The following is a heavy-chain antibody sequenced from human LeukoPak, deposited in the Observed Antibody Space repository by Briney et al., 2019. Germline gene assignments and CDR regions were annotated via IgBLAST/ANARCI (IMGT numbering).Heavy chain of an antibody. D-gene: IGHD3-3*01. CDR3: ASVTLSAYDGDY. J-gene: IGHJ4*02. CDR1: GYTFTGYY. CDR2: INPKSGGT. V-gene: IGHV1-2*02. Sequence: GASVKVSCKASGYTFTGYYMHLVRQAPGQGLEWMGWINPKSGGTNYAQKFQGRVTMTRATSISKAYMELRRLRSDDTAVYYCASVTLSAYDGDYRGQGTLVTVSS.